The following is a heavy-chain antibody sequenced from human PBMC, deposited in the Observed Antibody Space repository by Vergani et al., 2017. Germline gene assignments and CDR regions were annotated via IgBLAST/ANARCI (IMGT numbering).Heavy chain of an antibody. CDR1: GFALNRHA. V-gene: IGHV3-30-3*01. J-gene: IGHJ4*02. CDR3: VRERGLXAGGRCYTEAWDY. D-gene: IGHD2-2*02. CDR2: ISFDGTNE. Sequence: VQLVETGGGLIQPGGSLRLSCVVSGFALNRHAMYWVRQAPGKGLEWVVGISFDGTNEYYPDLVKGRFTISRDIAKNTLYLQVRSLRLEDTGVYHCVRERGLXAGGRCYTEAWDYWGQGTPVTVSS.